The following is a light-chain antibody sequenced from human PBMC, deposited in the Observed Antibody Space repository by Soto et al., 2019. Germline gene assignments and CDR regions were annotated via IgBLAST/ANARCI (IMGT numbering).Light chain of an antibody. J-gene: IGKJ1*01. CDR1: QSVGGY. CDR3: QQYGSSGT. V-gene: IGKV3-20*01. CDR2: GAS. Sequence: EIVLTQSPATLSLSPGERATLSCRASQSVGGYLAWYQQRPGQAPRVLIYGASNRATGIPDRFSGSGSGTDFTLTISRLEPEDFAVYYCQQYGSSGTFGQGTKVDIK.